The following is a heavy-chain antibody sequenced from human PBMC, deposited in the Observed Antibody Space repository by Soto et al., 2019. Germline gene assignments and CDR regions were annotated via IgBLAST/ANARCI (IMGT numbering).Heavy chain of an antibody. J-gene: IGHJ5*02. V-gene: IGHV3-15*01. CDR3: TTDSDSLASWFHH. D-gene: IGHD2-21*01. Sequence: PGGSLRLSCAASGFTFSNAWMSWVRQAPGKGLEWVGRIKSKTDGGTTEYAAPVKGRFTISRDNSKNTLYLQMNSLKTVDTAVYYCTTDSDSLASWFHHWGQGTLVTVSS. CDR2: IKSKTDGGTT. CDR1: GFTFSNAW.